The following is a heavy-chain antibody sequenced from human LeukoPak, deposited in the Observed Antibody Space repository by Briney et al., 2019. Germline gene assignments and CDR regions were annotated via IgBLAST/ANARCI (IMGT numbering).Heavy chain of an antibody. V-gene: IGHV3-30*03. D-gene: IGHD2-15*01. Sequence: GGSLRLSCAASGFTFRSYGMHWVRQAPGKGLEWVAVISYDGSKKYYADSVKGRFTISRDNAKKTLYLQMNSLRAEDTAVYYCARDYSSDAFDIWGQGTMVTVSS. CDR2: ISYDGSKK. CDR1: GFTFRSYG. J-gene: IGHJ3*02. CDR3: ARDYSSDAFDI.